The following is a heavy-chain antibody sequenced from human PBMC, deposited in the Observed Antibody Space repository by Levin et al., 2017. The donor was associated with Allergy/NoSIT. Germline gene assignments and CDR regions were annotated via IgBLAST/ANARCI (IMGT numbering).Heavy chain of an antibody. Sequence: PGGSLRLSCAASGFAFSRFWLSWVRQAPGKGLEWVANIKPDGSETYYVDSVKGRFTISRDNAKNSLYLQMSSLRAEDTSFSFCVRDDRGGLQFLEGLPQTPSFDSWGQGTLVTVSS. D-gene: IGHD3-3*01. CDR2: IKPDGSET. CDR3: VRDDRGGLQFLEGLPQTPSFDS. J-gene: IGHJ4*02. V-gene: IGHV3-7*03. CDR1: GFAFSRFW.